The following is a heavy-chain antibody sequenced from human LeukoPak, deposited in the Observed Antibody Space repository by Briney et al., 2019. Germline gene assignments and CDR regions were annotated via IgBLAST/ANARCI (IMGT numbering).Heavy chain of an antibody. D-gene: IGHD6-6*01. CDR1: GFPFNNFG. V-gene: IGHV3-48*01. CDR2: ISSSSSTM. J-gene: IGHJ4*02. Sequence: PGGSLRLSCAASGFPFNNFGMNWVRQAPGKGPEWVSYISSSSSTMSYADSVKGRFTISRDNAKNSLFLQMNSLRAEDTAVYYCARGGAARPDYWGQGTLVTVSS. CDR3: ARGGAARPDY.